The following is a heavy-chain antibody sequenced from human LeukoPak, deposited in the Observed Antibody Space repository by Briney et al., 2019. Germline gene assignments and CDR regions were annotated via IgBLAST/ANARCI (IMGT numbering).Heavy chain of an antibody. D-gene: IGHD3-22*01. V-gene: IGHV1-18*01. CDR2: ISAYNGNT. CDR3: ATSLGHYYDSSGYSGPYYYYGMDV. CDR1: GYTFTSYG. Sequence: GASVEVSCKASGYTFTSYGISWVRQAPGQGLEWMGWISAYNGNTNYAQKLQGRVTMTADTSTSTAYMELRSLRSDDTAVYYCATSLGHYYDSSGYSGPYYYYGMDVWGQGTTVTVSS. J-gene: IGHJ6*02.